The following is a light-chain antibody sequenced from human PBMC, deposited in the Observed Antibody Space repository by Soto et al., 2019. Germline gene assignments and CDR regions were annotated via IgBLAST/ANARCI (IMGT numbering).Light chain of an antibody. CDR3: QQRSNWPIT. CDR2: GAS. V-gene: IGKV3D-20*02. CDR1: QSVSTNY. Sequence: ENVMTQSPGTLSLSPGERATLSCRASQSVSTNYVAWYQQKPGQAPRLLIYGASTRATGVPARFSGSGSGTEFTLTISSLEPEDFAVYYCQQRSNWPITFGQGTRLEIK. J-gene: IGKJ5*01.